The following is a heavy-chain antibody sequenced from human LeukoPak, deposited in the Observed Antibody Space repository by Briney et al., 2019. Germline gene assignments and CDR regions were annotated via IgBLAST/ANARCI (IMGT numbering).Heavy chain of an antibody. J-gene: IGHJ3*02. V-gene: IGHV4-39*01. CDR2: IYYSGST. Sequence: SETLSLTCTVSGGSISSSSYYWGWISQPPGKGLEWIGSIYYSGSTYYNPSLKSRVTISVDTSKNQFSLKLSSVTAADTAVYYCARQWSSAEAFDIWGQGTMVTVSS. CDR1: GGSISSSSYY. CDR3: ARQWSSAEAFDI. D-gene: IGHD3-22*01.